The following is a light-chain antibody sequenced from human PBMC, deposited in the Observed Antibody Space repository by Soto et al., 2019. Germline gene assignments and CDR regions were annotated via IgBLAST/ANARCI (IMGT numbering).Light chain of an antibody. J-gene: IGLJ1*01. V-gene: IGLV2-14*03. CDR2: DVS. CDR3: NSYTSSSTYV. Sequence: QAVLSQPASVSGCPGQSIAISCTGTSSDVGGYNYVTWYQQHPGKAPKLMIYDVSNRPSGVSDRFSGSKSGNTASLTISGLQAEDEGDYYCNSYTSSSTYVFGTGTKV. CDR1: SSDVGGYNY.